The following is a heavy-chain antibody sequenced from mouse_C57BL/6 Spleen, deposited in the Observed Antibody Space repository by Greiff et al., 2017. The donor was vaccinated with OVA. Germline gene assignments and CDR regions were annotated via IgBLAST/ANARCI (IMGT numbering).Heavy chain of an antibody. D-gene: IGHD2-4*01. J-gene: IGHJ1*03. Sequence: EVKLVESGGGLVQPGGSLSLSCAASGFTFTDYYMSWVRQPPGKALEWLGFIRNKANGYTTEYSASVKGRFTISRDNSQSILYLQMNALRAEDSATYYCARYRGITRYVDVWGTGTTVTVSS. CDR3: ARYRGITRYVDV. V-gene: IGHV7-3*01. CDR2: IRNKANGYTT. CDR1: GFTFTDYY.